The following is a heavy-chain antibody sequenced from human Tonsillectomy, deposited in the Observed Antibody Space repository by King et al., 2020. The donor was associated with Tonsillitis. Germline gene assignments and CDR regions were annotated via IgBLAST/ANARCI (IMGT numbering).Heavy chain of an antibody. CDR3: ARSEDTSGYYFAHFDV. Sequence: QLQESGPGLVNPSETLSLTCSVSGGSINSPTYYWAWIRQPPGKGLEWIGTISYRGNTYYNSSLKSRVTISVDTSKNELSLKLSSVTAADTSVYYCARSEDTSGYYFAHFDVWGRGALVTVSS. CDR2: ISYRGNT. D-gene: IGHD3-22*01. CDR1: GGSINSPTYY. J-gene: IGHJ2*01. V-gene: IGHV4-39*01.